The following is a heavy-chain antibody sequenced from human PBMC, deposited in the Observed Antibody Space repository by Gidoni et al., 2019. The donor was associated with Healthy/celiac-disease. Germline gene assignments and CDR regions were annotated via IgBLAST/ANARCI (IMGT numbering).Heavy chain of an antibody. CDR3: TTDPSRSTWIVVVIDY. D-gene: IGHD3-22*01. J-gene: IGHJ4*02. CDR1: GFTFSTAC. CDR2: IKSRTDGGTT. Sequence: EVQLVESGGGLVKHGGSLRLSCAASGFTFSTACMSWGRQAPGKGLEWVGRIKSRTDGGTTDYAAPVKGRLTISREDSKDTLYLQMNSLNTEDTAVYYCTTDPSRSTWIVVVIDYWGQGTLVTVSS. V-gene: IGHV3-15*01.